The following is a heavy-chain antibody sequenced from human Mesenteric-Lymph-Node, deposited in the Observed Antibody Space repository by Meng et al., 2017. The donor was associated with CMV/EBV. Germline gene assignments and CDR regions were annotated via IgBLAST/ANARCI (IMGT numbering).Heavy chain of an antibody. CDR3: ATYNRYGYNAHFFDY. CDR1: GFTFSDYY. Sequence: GGSLRLSCAASGFTFSDYYMSWIRQVPGKGLEWISYISGSGSTIYYTDSVKGRFTISRDNAKNSLYLQMSILRAEDTAVYYCATYNRYGYNAHFFDYWGQGTLVTVSS. J-gene: IGHJ4*02. CDR2: ISGSGSTI. V-gene: IGHV3-11*01. D-gene: IGHD5-12*01.